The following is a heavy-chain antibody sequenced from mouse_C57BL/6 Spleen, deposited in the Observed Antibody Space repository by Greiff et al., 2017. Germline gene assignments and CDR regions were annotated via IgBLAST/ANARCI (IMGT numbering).Heavy chain of an antibody. D-gene: IGHD2-3*01. CDR2: IWSDGST. V-gene: IGHV2-6-1*01. Sequence: VKVVESGPGLVAPSQSLSITCTVSGFSLTSYGVHWVRQPPGKGLEWLVVIWSDGSTTYNSALKSRLSISKDNSKSQVFLKMNSLQTDDTAMYYCARHGDGYYEAMDYWGQGTSVTVSS. CDR3: ARHGDGYYEAMDY. J-gene: IGHJ4*01. CDR1: GFSLTSYG.